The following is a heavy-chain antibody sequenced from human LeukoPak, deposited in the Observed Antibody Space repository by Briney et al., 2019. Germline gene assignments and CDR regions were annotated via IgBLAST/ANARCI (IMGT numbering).Heavy chain of an antibody. CDR1: GFYFSCYA. CDR3: AKDHRFCRGGTCHSGFDY. J-gene: IGHJ4*02. CDR2: ISSNCSTR. V-gene: IGHV3-23*01. D-gene: IGHD2-15*01. Sequence: GGSLRLSCAASGFYFSCYAMSWLRQAPGMGLGLVSFISSNCSTRYYAYSVKRRFIISSDSSKNTMYLQMNSLRAEDTAIYFCAKDHRFCRGGTCHSGFDYWGRGTLVTVSS.